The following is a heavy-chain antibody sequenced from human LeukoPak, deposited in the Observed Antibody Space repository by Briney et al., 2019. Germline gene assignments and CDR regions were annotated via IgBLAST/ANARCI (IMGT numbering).Heavy chain of an antibody. CDR2: ISSTGST. V-gene: IGHV4-61*02. CDR3: ARHQTYSGSGIYTYFDY. Sequence: PSETLSLTCTVSGGSISSGGHYWSWIRQPAGKGLEYLGRISSTGSTNYNPSLRSRVTISADTSKNHFSLKLTSVTAADTAVYYCARHQTYSGSGIYTYFDYWGQGILVTVSS. CDR1: GGSISSGGHY. J-gene: IGHJ4*02. D-gene: IGHD3-10*01.